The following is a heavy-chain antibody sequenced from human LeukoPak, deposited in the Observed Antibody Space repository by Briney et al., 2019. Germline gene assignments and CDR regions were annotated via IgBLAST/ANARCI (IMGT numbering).Heavy chain of an antibody. J-gene: IGHJ4*02. V-gene: IGHV1-18*01. CDR2: ISAYNGNT. D-gene: IGHD3-22*01. Sequence: ASVKVSCKASGYTFTSCGISWVRQAPGQGLEWMGWISAYNGNTNYAQRLQGRVTMTTDTSTSTAYMELRSLRSDDTAVYYCARDYYYDSSGYVDYWGQGTLVTVSS. CDR1: GYTFTSCG. CDR3: ARDYYYDSSGYVDY.